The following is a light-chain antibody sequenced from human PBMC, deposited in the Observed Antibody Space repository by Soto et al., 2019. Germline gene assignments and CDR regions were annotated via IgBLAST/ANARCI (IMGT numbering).Light chain of an antibody. J-gene: IGKJ5*01. Sequence: DIQMTQSPSSLSASVGDRVTIACRTSQSISTFLNWYQQRPGKAPKVLMFSASTLQTGVPSRFSGSGSGTDFTLTISSLQPEDSATYYCQQSYSSPYTLGQGTRLEIK. CDR1: QSISTF. CDR3: QQSYSSPYT. V-gene: IGKV1-39*01. CDR2: SAS.